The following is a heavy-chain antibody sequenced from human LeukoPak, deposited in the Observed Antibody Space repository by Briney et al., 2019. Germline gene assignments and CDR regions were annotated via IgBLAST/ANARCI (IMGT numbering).Heavy chain of an antibody. V-gene: IGHV3-21*01. J-gene: IGHJ4*02. Sequence: GGSLRLSCAASGFTFITYSMNWVRQAPGKGLEWVASISTSSRYINYADSLKGRFTISRDNAKNSLYLQMNSLRAEDTAVYYCAKDRRWIHASGFDYWGQGTLVTVSS. CDR3: AKDRRWIHASGFDY. D-gene: IGHD5-18*01. CDR1: GFTFITYS. CDR2: ISTSSRYI.